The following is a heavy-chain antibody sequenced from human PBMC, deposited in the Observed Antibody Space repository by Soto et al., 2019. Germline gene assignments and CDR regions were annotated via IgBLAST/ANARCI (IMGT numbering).Heavy chain of an antibody. CDR3: ARVAQMATITSTYYYYGMDV. V-gene: IGHV4-34*01. Sequence: SETLSLTCAVYGGSFSGYYWSWIRQPPGKGLEWIGEINHSGSTNYNPSLKSRVTISVDTSKNQFSLKLSSVTAADTAVYYCARVAQMATITSTYYYYGMDVWGQGTTVTVSS. CDR1: GGSFSGYY. D-gene: IGHD5-12*01. CDR2: INHSGST. J-gene: IGHJ6*02.